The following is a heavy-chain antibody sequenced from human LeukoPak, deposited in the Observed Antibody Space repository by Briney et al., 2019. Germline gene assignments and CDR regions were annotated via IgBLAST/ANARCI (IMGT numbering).Heavy chain of an antibody. CDR1: GGSISSYY. Sequence: SETLSLTCTVSGGSISSYYWSWIRQPPGKGLEWIGYIYYSGSTNYNPSLKSRVTISVDTSKNQLSLKLSSVTAADTAVYYCARHSTLRGGNFDYWGQGTLVTVSS. J-gene: IGHJ4*02. CDR3: ARHSTLRGGNFDY. CDR2: IYYSGST. V-gene: IGHV4-59*08. D-gene: IGHD3-10*01.